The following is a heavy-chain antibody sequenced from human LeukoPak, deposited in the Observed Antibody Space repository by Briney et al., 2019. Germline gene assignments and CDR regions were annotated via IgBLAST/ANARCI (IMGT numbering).Heavy chain of an antibody. V-gene: IGHV3-33*01. CDR3: AREVELSADY. Sequence: GRSLRLSCAASGFTFSSYGMHWVRQAPGKGLERVAVIWYDGSNKYYADSVKGRFTISRDNSKNTLYLQMNSLRAEDTAVYYCAREVELSADYWGQGTLVTVSS. CDR2: IWYDGSNK. J-gene: IGHJ4*02. D-gene: IGHD3-16*02. CDR1: GFTFSSYG.